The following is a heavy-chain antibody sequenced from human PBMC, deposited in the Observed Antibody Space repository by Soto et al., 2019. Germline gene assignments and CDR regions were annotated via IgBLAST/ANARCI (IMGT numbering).Heavy chain of an antibody. J-gene: IGHJ5*01. CDR1: GFTFSSYW. CDR3: ARVVYGSSSDPDS. V-gene: IGHV3-7*03. CDR2: IKQDGSEK. Sequence: EVQLVESGGGLVQPGGSLRLSWAASGFTFSSYWMSLVRQAPGNGLEGVANIKQDGSEKYYVDSVKGRFTISRDNAKNSLYLQMNSLRADDTAVYYGARVVYGSSSDPDSWGQGTLVTVSS. D-gene: IGHD6-6*01.